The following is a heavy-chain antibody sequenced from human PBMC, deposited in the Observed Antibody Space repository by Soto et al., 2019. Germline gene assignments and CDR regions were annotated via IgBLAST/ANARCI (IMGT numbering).Heavy chain of an antibody. V-gene: IGHV4-30-2*06. CDR3: AIGIFGYDDCINHSPDNWLDL. J-gene: IGHJ5*02. CDR1: GGSMNIGIHS. CDR2: VYYSGTT. Sequence: SETLSLTCSFSGGSMNIGIHSWNCIRQSTGKCLEWIVFVYYSGTTYYNPALSSQITISVDRAKSQFSLQLWSFTSATTAVYFCAIGIFGYDDCINHSPDNWLDLWSQGTLVTVSS. D-gene: IGHD3-16*01.